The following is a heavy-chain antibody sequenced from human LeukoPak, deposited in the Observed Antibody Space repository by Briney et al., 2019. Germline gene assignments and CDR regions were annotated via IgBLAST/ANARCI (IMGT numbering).Heavy chain of an antibody. V-gene: IGHV3-30*02. CDR2: IRYDGSNK. Sequence: AGGSLRLSCAASGFTFSNAWMTWVRQAPGKGLEWVAFIRYDGSNKHYADSVKGRFTISRDNSKNTLYLQMNSLRSDDTAVYYCASENRDSSSWYEGDYNWFDPWGQGTLVTVSS. CDR1: GFTFSNAW. J-gene: IGHJ5*02. D-gene: IGHD6-13*01. CDR3: ASENRDSSSWYEGDYNWFDP.